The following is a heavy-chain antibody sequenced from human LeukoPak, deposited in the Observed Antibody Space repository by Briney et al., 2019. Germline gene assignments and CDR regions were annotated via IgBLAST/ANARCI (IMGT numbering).Heavy chain of an antibody. J-gene: IGHJ5*02. CDR1: GFTFSSYW. V-gene: IGHV3-7*01. D-gene: IGHD2-2*01. Sequence: GGPLRLSCAASGFTFSSYWMSWVRQAPGKGLEWVANIKQDGSEKYYVDSVKGRFTISRDNAKNSLYLQMNSLRAEDTAVYYCARGGSVVVPAAVHWFDPWGQGTLVTVSS. CDR3: ARGGSVVVPAAVHWFDP. CDR2: IKQDGSEK.